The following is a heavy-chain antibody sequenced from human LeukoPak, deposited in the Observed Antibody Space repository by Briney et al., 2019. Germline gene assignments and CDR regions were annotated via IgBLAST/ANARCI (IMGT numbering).Heavy chain of an antibody. Sequence: SVKVSCKASGGTFSSYAISWVRQAPGQGLEWMGRIIPIFGIANYAQKFQGRVTITADKSTSTAYMELSSLRTEDTALYYCAKDHSSSWTSDGMDVWGQGTTVTVSS. J-gene: IGHJ6*02. CDR2: IIPIFGIA. CDR3: AKDHSSSWTSDGMDV. CDR1: GGTFSSYA. D-gene: IGHD6-13*01. V-gene: IGHV1-69*04.